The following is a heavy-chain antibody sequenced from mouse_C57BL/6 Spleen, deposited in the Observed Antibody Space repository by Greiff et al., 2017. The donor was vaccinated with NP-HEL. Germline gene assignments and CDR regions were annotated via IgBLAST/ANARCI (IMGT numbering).Heavy chain of an antibody. CDR3: ARSGENYYGSPPFAY. D-gene: IGHD1-1*01. Sequence: VQLQQSGAELVKPGASVKLSCTASGFNIKDYYMHWVKQRTEQGLEWIGRIDPEDGETKYAPKFPGKATITADTSSKKAYLQLSSLTSEDTAVYYGARSGENYYGSPPFAYWGQGTLVTVSA. CDR2: IDPEDGET. V-gene: IGHV14-2*01. J-gene: IGHJ3*01. CDR1: GFNIKDYY.